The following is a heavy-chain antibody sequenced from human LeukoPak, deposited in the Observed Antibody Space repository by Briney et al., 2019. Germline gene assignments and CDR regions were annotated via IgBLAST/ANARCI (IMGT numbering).Heavy chain of an antibody. D-gene: IGHD3-22*01. CDR3: ARITNSGSYWVFDY. J-gene: IGHJ4*02. CDR2: IRGDGGER. V-gene: IGHV3-7*04. Sequence: GGSLRLSCVGSGITLSSYWLSWVRQALGKGPEWVANIRGDGGERYYAASVQGRFTISRDNAENSLSLQMNNLRPEDTAVYYCARITNSGSYWVFDYWGQGTLVTVSS. CDR1: GITLSSYW.